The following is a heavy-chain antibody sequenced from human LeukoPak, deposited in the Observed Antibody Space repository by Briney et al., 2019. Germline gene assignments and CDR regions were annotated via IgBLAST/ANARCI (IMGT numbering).Heavy chain of an antibody. CDR3: AREHCSGGSCCAFDI. J-gene: IGHJ3*02. D-gene: IGHD2-15*01. CDR1: GGTFSSYA. CDR2: IIPIFGTA. Sequence: GASVKVSCKASGGTFSSYAIIWVRQAPGQGLEGMGGIIPIFGTAKYAQKFQGRVTITPDKSTSTGYMELSSLRYEDTAVYYCAREHCSGGSCCAFDIWGQGTMVTVSS. V-gene: IGHV1-69*06.